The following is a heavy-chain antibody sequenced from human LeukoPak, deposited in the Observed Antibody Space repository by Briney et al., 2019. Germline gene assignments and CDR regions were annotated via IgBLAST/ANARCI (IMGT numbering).Heavy chain of an antibody. CDR2: INPNSGGT. J-gene: IGHJ3*02. D-gene: IGHD2-2*01. CDR3: ARGVVMVPAALLADAFDI. V-gene: IGHV1-2*02. CDR1: GYTFTGYY. Sequence: ASVKVSCKASGYTFTGYYMHWVRQAPGQGLEWMGWINPNSGGTNYAQKFQGRVTMTRDTSISTAYMELSRLRSDDTAVYYCARGVVMVPAALLADAFDIWDKGQWSPSLQ.